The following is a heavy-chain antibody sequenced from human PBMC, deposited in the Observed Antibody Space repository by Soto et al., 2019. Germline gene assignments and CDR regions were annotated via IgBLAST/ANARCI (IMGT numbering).Heavy chain of an antibody. CDR3: ATRKLETYYDFWSGYYNFDY. CDR2: ISAYNGNT. D-gene: IGHD3-3*01. V-gene: IGHV1-18*01. Sequence: ASVKVSCKASGYTFTSYGISWVRQAPGQGLEWMGWISAYNGNTNYAQKLQGRVTMTTDTSTSTAYMELRSLRSDDTAVYYCATRKLETYYDFWSGYYNFDYWSQGTLVTVSS. J-gene: IGHJ4*02. CDR1: GYTFTSYG.